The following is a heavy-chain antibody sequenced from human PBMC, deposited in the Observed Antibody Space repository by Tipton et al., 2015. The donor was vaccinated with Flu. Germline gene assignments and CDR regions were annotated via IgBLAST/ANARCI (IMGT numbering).Heavy chain of an antibody. CDR3: ARKGVTVWLSYYDFWSGYYTGFFDY. CDR1: GGSFSGYY. D-gene: IGHD3-3*01. J-gene: IGHJ4*02. V-gene: IGHV4-34*01. Sequence: TLSLTCAVYGGSFSGYYWSWIRQPPGKGLEWIGEINHSGSTNYNPSLKSRVTISVDTSKNQFSLKLSSVTAADTAVYYCARKGVTVWLSYYDFWSGYYTGFFDYWGQGTLVTVSS. CDR2: INHSGST.